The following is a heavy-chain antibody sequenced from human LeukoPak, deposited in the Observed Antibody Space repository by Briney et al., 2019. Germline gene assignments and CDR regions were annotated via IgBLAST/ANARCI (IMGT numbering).Heavy chain of an antibody. V-gene: IGHV4-59*01. J-gene: IGHJ4*02. CDR2: ISYSGST. D-gene: IGHD3-16*02. CDR1: GGSISSYY. Sequence: NPSETLSLTCTVSGGSISSYYWNWTRQPPGKGLEWIGYISYSGSTNYNPSLKSRVTIPVDTSKNQLSPKLNSVTAADTAVYYCARYIWGSYPTFEDYWGQGSLVTVSS. CDR3: ARYIWGSYPTFEDY.